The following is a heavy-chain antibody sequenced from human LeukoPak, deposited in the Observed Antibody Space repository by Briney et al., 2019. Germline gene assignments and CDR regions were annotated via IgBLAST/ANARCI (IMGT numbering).Heavy chain of an antibody. J-gene: IGHJ3*02. CDR1: GFTFSSYE. Sequence: PGGSLTLSCAASGFTFSSYEMNWVRQAPGKGLEWVSYISSSGSTICYADSVKGRFTISRDNAKNSLYLQMNSLRAEDTAVYYCARDYKGAFDIWGQGTMVTVSS. CDR3: ARDYKGAFDI. D-gene: IGHD3-10*01. V-gene: IGHV3-48*03. CDR2: ISSSGSTI.